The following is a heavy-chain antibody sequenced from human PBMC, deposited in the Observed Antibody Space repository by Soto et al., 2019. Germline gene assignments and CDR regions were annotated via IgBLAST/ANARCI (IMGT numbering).Heavy chain of an antibody. Sequence: EVQLVESGGGLVQPGGSLRLSCAASGFTFSSYWMHWVRQAPGKGLVWVSRINSDGSSTSYADSVKGRFTISRDNAKNTLYLQMNRLRAEYTAVYYCARDPTFSMSTFGGVIVRNGMDVWGQGTTVTVSS. CDR1: GFTFSSYW. CDR2: INSDGSST. J-gene: IGHJ6*02. CDR3: ARDPTFSMSTFGGVIVRNGMDV. V-gene: IGHV3-74*01. D-gene: IGHD3-16*02.